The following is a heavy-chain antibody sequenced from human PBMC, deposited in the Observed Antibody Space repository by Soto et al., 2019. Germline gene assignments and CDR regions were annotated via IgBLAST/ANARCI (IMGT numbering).Heavy chain of an antibody. CDR3: ARDTDYGDYVAFDI. CDR2: IYYSEST. CDR1: GGSISSYY. V-gene: IGHV4-59*01. D-gene: IGHD4-17*01. Sequence: SETLSLTCTVSGGSISSYYWSWIRQPPGKGLEWIGYIYYSESTNYNPSLKSRVTISVDTSKNQFSLKLSSVTAADTAVYYCARDTDYGDYVAFDIWGQGTMVTVSS. J-gene: IGHJ3*02.